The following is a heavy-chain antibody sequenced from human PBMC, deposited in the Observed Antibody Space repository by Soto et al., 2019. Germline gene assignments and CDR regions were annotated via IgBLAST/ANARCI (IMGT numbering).Heavy chain of an antibody. J-gene: IGHJ6*02. CDR2: INPSGGST. V-gene: IGHV1-46*01. CDR1: GYTSTSYY. Sequence: ASVKVSCKASGYTSTSYYMHWVRQAPGQGLEWMGIINPSGGSTSYAQKFQGRVTMTRDTSTSTVYMELSSLRSEDTAVYYCARVEPDAYYYYGMDVWGQGTTVTVSS. CDR3: ARVEPDAYYYYGMDV.